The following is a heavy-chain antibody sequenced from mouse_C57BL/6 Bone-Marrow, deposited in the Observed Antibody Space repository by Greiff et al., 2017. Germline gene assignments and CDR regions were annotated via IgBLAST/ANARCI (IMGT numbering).Heavy chain of an antibody. CDR3: AREAGSSSWFAY. CDR1: GYTFTSYT. Sequence: QVQLQQSGAELARPGASVKMSCKASGYTFTSYTMHWVKQRPGQGLEWIGYINPSSGYTKYNQKFKDKATLTADKSSSTAYMQLSSLTSEDSAVYYCAREAGSSSWFAYWGQGTLVTVSA. V-gene: IGHV1-4*01. CDR2: INPSSGYT. J-gene: IGHJ3*01. D-gene: IGHD1-1*01.